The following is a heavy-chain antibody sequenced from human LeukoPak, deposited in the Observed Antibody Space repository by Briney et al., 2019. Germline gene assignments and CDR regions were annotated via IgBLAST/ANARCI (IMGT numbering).Heavy chain of an antibody. J-gene: IGHJ4*02. CDR3: ATKQQLAEFDY. CDR1: GFSLSTSGGG. D-gene: IGHD6-13*01. CDR2: IYWDDDK. V-gene: IGHV2-5*02. Sequence: ESGPTLVKPTQTLTLTCTFSGFSLSTSGGGVGWIRQPPGKALEWLALIYWDDDKRYSPSLKSRLTITKDTSKNQVVLTMTNMDPVDTATYYCATKQQLAEFDYWGQGTLVTVSS.